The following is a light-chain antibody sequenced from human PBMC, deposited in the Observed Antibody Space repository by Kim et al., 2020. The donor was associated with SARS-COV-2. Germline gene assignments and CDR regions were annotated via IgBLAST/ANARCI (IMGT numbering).Light chain of an antibody. Sequence: KTVTVSCTRSSGSIASNYVQWYQQRPGSAPTTVIYEDNQRPSGVPDRFSGSIDSSSNSASLTISGLKTEDEADYYCQSYDSSNYVVLGGGTQLTVL. CDR3: QSYDSSNYVV. CDR1: SGSIASNY. J-gene: IGLJ2*01. CDR2: EDN. V-gene: IGLV6-57*03.